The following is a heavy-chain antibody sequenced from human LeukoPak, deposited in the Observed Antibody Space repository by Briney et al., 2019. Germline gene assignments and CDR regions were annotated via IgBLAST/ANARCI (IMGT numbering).Heavy chain of an antibody. D-gene: IGHD4-17*01. Sequence: GESLKISCKGSGYSFTTQWIGWVRQMPGKGLEWMGIIYPADSDTKYSPSFQGQVTISADKSISTAYLQWSSLKASDTAMYYCARHFRSNGDYGPPDYWGQGTLVTVSS. CDR2: IYPADSDT. J-gene: IGHJ4*02. V-gene: IGHV5-51*01. CDR1: GYSFTTQW. CDR3: ARHFRSNGDYGPPDY.